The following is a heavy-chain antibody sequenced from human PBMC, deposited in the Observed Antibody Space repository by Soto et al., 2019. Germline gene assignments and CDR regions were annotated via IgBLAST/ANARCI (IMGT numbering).Heavy chain of an antibody. J-gene: IGHJ3*02. CDR2: ICDNGSSK. CDR1: GFTFSSYA. Sequence: PGGSLRLSCAASGFTFSSYAMSWVRQAPGKGLEWVAVICDNGSSKYYADSVKGRFTISRDNSKNTLYLQMNSLRAEDTAVYYCAKLSYDSSGYDDAFDIWGQGTMVTVSS. CDR3: AKLSYDSSGYDDAFDI. V-gene: IGHV3-23*01. D-gene: IGHD3-22*01.